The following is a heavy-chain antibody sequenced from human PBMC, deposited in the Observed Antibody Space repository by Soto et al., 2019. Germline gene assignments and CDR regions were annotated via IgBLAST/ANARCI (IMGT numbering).Heavy chain of an antibody. V-gene: IGHV3-11*06. CDR1: GFTFSDYY. CDR2: ISSSSSNT. D-gene: IGHD6-6*01. J-gene: IGHJ6*02. Sequence: QVQLVESGGGLVKPGGSLRLSCAASGFTFSDYYMSWIRQAPGKGLEWVSYISSSSSNTNYADSVKGRFTISRDNAKNPLYLQMNSLRAEDTAVYYCARDRPIAARPDYYYYYGMDVWGQGTTVTVSS. CDR3: ARDRPIAARPDYYYYYGMDV.